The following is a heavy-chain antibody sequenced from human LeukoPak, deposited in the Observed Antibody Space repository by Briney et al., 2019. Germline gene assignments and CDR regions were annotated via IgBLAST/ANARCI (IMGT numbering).Heavy chain of an antibody. Sequence: GGSLRLSCAASGFTFSSYWMSWVRQAPGKGLEWVANIKQDGSEKYYVDSVKGRFTISRDNAKNSLYLQMNSLRAEDTAVYYCARGVTATRYFYYGLDVWGLGTTVTVSS. CDR1: GFTFSSYW. CDR3: ARGVTATRYFYYGLDV. CDR2: IKQDGSEK. V-gene: IGHV3-7*01. D-gene: IGHD2-21*02. J-gene: IGHJ6*02.